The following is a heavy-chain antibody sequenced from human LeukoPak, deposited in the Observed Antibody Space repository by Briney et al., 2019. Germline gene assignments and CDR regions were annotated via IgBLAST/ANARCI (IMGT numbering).Heavy chain of an antibody. Sequence: GGSLRLSCAASGFTFTNYGMNWVRQAPGKGLEWLSGISPRGGGTYYADSVKGRFTISRDDSKNTLSLQMNSLRVEDMAIYYCAQDLAWGASDFWDQGTLVTVSS. CDR2: ISPRGGGT. D-gene: IGHD7-27*01. CDR3: AQDLAWGASDF. J-gene: IGHJ4*02. V-gene: IGHV3-23*01. CDR1: GFTFTNYG.